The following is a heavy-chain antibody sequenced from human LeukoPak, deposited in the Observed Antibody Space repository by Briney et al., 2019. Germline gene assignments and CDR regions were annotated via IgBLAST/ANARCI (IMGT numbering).Heavy chain of an antibody. D-gene: IGHD3-22*01. V-gene: IGHV3-66*01. CDR2: IYSGGST. J-gene: IGHJ3*02. CDR1: GFTVSSNY. Sequence: GGSLRLSCAASGFTVSSNYMSWVRQAPGKGLEWVSVIYSGGSTYYADSVKGRFTISRDNSKNTLYLQMNSLRAEDTAVYYCARELYYYDSSGYYVGAFDIWGQGTMVTVSS. CDR3: ARELYYYDSSGYYVGAFDI.